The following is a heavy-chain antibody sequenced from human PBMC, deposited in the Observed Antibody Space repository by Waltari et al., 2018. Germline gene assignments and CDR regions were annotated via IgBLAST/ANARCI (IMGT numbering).Heavy chain of an antibody. CDR2: INPSDGTP. D-gene: IGHD3-10*01. J-gene: IGHJ5*02. Sequence: QVHLMQSGAEVKNPGASVQVSCKAFGSTFAHSYILGVRQAPGQGLEWIGIINPSDGTPTYEQKLQGRVSMTRDTSTSTAYMELSSLSFDDTAVYYCAVRVGVGWLDPWGQGTLVTVSS. V-gene: IGHV1-46*04. CDR3: AVRVGVGWLDP. CDR1: GSTFAHSY.